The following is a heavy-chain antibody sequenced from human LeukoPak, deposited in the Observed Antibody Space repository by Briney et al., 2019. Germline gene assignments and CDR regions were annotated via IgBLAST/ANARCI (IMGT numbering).Heavy chain of an antibody. V-gene: IGHV3-23*01. Sequence: GGSLRLSCAASGFTFSSYAMSWVRQAPGKGLEWVSVISGGGVSTYYADSVKGRFTVSRDNSKNTLYLQMNGLRAEDTALYYCAKSSDVGYSNGWYNGLDIWGQGTPATVSS. J-gene: IGHJ3*02. CDR1: GFTFSSYA. CDR3: AKSSDVGYSNGWYNGLDI. D-gene: IGHD6-19*01. CDR2: ISGGGVST.